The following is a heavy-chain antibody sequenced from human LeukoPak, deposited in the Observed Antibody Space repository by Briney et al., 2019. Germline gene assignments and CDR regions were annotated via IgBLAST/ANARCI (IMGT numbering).Heavy chain of an antibody. CDR3: ARRRGSGYYSFDV. CDR2: IYPGDSDT. Sequence: GESLKISCRGSGYSFDLYYIGWVRQMPGKGLEWMGIIYPGDSDTKYNPSFQGQVTMSADKSMNTAYLHWNNLKASDSATYYCARRRGSGYYSFDVWGRGTIVTVSS. J-gene: IGHJ3*01. CDR1: GYSFDLYY. V-gene: IGHV5-51*01. D-gene: IGHD3-3*01.